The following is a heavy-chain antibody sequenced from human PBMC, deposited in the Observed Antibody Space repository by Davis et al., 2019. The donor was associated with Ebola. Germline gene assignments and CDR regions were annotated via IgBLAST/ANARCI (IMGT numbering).Heavy chain of an antibody. CDR3: AREGISSGRAGSFDY. CDR2: MSFDGYSI. V-gene: IGHV3-30-3*01. J-gene: IGHJ4*02. CDR1: AASRFSFSASI. Sequence: PGGSLRLSCTASAASRFSFSASIIHWVRQAPGSGLVWVALMSFDGYSIQYGDAVKGRFTISRDDSKNTADLQMDSLRADDTAVYYCAREGISSGRAGSFDYWGQGTLVTVSS. D-gene: IGHD6-19*01.